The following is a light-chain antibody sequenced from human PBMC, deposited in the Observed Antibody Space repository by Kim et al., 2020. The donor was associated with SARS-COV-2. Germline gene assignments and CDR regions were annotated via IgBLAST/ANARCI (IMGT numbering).Light chain of an antibody. J-gene: IGLJ3*02. CDR2: DVS. Sequence: STTHYDTRPTRAVGCYNYVSCYQQNPGKAPNLMIYDVSKRPSGVSDPFSGSEAGNPASLTISGLQAEDEADYYCSSYTSSSTFRVFGGGTQLTFL. V-gene: IGLV2-14*04. CDR3: SSYTSSSTFRV. CDR1: TRAVGCYNY.